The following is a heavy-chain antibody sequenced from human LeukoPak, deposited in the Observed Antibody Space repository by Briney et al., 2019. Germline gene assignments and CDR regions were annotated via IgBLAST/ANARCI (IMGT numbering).Heavy chain of an antibody. CDR3: ARRSRGGGYFDY. J-gene: IGHJ4*02. CDR2: INHSGST. V-gene: IGHV4-34*01. Sequence: SETLSLTCAVYGGSFSGYYWSWIRQPPGEGLEWIGEINHSGSTNYNPSLKSRVTISVDTSKNQFSLKLRSVTAADTAVYYCARRSRGGGYFDYWGQGTLVTVSS. D-gene: IGHD3-16*01. CDR1: GGSFSGYY.